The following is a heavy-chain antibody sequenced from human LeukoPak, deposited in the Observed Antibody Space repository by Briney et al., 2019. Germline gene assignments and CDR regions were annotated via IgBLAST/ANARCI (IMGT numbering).Heavy chain of an antibody. V-gene: IGHV4-38-2*02. Sequence: SETLSLTCTVSGYSISSGYYWGWIRQPPGKGLEWIGSIYHSGSTYYNPSLKSRVTISVDTSKNQFSLKLSSVTAADTAVYYCARVNLQDAFDIWGQGTMVTVSS. CDR1: GYSISSGYY. J-gene: IGHJ3*02. CDR2: IYHSGST. CDR3: ARVNLQDAFDI.